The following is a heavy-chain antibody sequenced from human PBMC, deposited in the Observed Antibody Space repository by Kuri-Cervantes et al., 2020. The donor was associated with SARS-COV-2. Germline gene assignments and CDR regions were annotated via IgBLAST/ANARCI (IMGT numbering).Heavy chain of an antibody. CDR1: GGSISNSSYY. Sequence: SETLSLTCTVSGGSISNSSYYWGWIRQPPGKGLEWIGTIYCSGSTDSDPSLKSRVTISVDTSRNEFSLKLTSVTDADTAIYYCASLLGFCTNAACYRYFDYWGQGTLVTVSS. CDR3: ASLLGFCTNAACYRYFDY. D-gene: IGHD2-8*01. V-gene: IGHV4-39*01. CDR2: IYCSGST. J-gene: IGHJ4*03.